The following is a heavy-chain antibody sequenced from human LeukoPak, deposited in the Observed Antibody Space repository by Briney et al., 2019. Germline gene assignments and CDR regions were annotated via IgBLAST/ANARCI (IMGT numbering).Heavy chain of an antibody. CDR1: GFTFSSYS. Sequence: GGSLRLSCAASGFTFSSYSMHWVRQAPGKGLEWVAFIRYDGSNKYYADSVKGRFTISRDNSKNTLYLQMNSLRAEDTAVYYCAKIVGATNFDYWGQGTLVTVSS. V-gene: IGHV3-30*02. CDR2: IRYDGSNK. CDR3: AKIVGATNFDY. D-gene: IGHD1-26*01. J-gene: IGHJ4*02.